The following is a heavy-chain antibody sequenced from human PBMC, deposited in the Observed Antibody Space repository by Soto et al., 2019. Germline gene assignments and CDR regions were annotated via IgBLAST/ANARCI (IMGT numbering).Heavy chain of an antibody. CDR1: GFTFSDYW. CDR2: IKSDGSTT. Sequence: GGSLRLSCAASGFTFSDYWMHWVRQAPGKGLEWVSLIKSDGSTTNYADSVKGRFTISRDNSKNTLYLQMNSLRAEDTAVYYCARDEPDILTGQNAFDIWGQGTMVTVSS. D-gene: IGHD3-9*01. V-gene: IGHV3-74*01. J-gene: IGHJ3*02. CDR3: ARDEPDILTGQNAFDI.